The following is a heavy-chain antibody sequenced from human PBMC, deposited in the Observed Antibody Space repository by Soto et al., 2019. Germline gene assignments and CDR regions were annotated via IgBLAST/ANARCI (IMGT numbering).Heavy chain of an antibody. CDR2: ISRGGSSI. CDR1: GFTFSFYT. Sequence: QLGGSLRLSCAASGFTFSFYTMNWVRQTPGKGLEWLAYISRGGSSIYYADPVKGRFTVSRDNANTSLSLQLNSLRREDTAVYYCGREGGDLRGSGVFDYWGQGTLVTVSS. CDR3: GREGGDLRGSGVFDY. V-gene: IGHV3-48*01. J-gene: IGHJ4*02. D-gene: IGHD6-19*01.